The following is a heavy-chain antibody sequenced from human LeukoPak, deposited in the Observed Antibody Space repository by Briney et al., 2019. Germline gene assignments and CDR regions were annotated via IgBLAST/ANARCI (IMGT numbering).Heavy chain of an antibody. V-gene: IGHV3-23*01. Sequence: GGSLRLSCAASGFTFSSYAMSWVRHAPGKGLEWVSAISGSGGSTYYADSVKGRFTISRDNSKNTLYLQMNSLRAEDTAVYYCAKDGSPYDFWSGYYDPFDYWGQGTLVTVSS. CDR3: AKDGSPYDFWSGYYDPFDY. J-gene: IGHJ4*02. CDR1: GFTFSSYA. D-gene: IGHD3-3*01. CDR2: ISGSGGST.